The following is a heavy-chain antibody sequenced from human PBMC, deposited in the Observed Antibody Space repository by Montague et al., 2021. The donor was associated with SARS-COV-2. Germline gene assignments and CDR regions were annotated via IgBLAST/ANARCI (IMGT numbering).Heavy chain of an antibody. J-gene: IGHJ4*02. CDR2: VSYDGSIQ. Sequence: SLRLSCAASGFTFNDYSFHWVRQAPGKGLQWVAVVSYDGSIQRYADSVRGRFTISKDSSKYTLYFCARSGGVFWFRASVAQVSDWGQGILVTVSS. CDR1: GFTFNDYS. V-gene: IGHV3-30*14. CDR3: QVSD. D-gene: IGHD3-10*01.